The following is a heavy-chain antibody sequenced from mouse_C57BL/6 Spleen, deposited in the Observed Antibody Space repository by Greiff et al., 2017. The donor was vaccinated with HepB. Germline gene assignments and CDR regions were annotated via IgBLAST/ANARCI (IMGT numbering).Heavy chain of an antibody. D-gene: IGHD2-4*01. CDR1: GYTFTDYY. V-gene: IGHV1-75*01. Sequence: QVQLQQSGPELVKPGASVKISCKASGYTFTDYYINWVKQRPGQGLEWIGWIFPGSGSTYFNEKFKGKATLTVDKSSSTAYMLLSSLTSEDSAVYFCARRIYYDRGYWYFDVWGTGTTVTVSS. CDR2: IFPGSGST. CDR3: ARRIYYDRGYWYFDV. J-gene: IGHJ1*03.